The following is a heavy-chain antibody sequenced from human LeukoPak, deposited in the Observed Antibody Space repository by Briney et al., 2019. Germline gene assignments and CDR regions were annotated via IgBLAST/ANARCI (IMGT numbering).Heavy chain of an antibody. CDR3: VRGFRGGPFDY. J-gene: IGHJ4*02. CDR2: INRNGGST. CDR1: GFTFDDYG. D-gene: IGHD3-10*01. V-gene: IGHV3-20*04. Sequence: GSLRLSCAASGFTFDDYGMSRVRQPPAKGLGWVSGINRNGGSTGYADSVKARFTISRDNAKDSLYLQMNSLRAEDTALYYCVRGFRGGPFDYWGQGTLVTVSS.